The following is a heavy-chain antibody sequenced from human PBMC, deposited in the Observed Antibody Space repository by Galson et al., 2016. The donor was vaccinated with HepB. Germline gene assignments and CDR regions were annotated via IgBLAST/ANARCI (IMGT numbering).Heavy chain of an antibody. V-gene: IGHV4-39*07. Sequence: SETLSLTCTVSGDSISSSTYYRAWIRQPPGKGLEWIGSMYYGGSTYYNPSLKSRVTISEETSKNQFSLKLSSVTAADTAVYYCARGLFRFSSSGYDAFDIWGQGTMVTVSS. CDR1: GDSISSSTYY. CDR2: MYYGGST. J-gene: IGHJ3*02. D-gene: IGHD6-13*01. CDR3: ARGLFRFSSSGYDAFDI.